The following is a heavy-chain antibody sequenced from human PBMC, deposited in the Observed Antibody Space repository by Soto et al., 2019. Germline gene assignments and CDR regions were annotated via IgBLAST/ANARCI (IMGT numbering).Heavy chain of an antibody. D-gene: IGHD2-15*01. Sequence: QVQLVQSGAEVKKPGSSVQVSCKASGGTFSSYAISWVRQAPGQGLEWRGGIIPIFGTANYAQKFQGRVTITADESTSTAYMELSSLRSEDTAVYYCARALSSNPDDYYGMDVWGQGTTVTVSS. V-gene: IGHV1-69*01. CDR3: ARALSSNPDDYYGMDV. CDR2: IIPIFGTA. J-gene: IGHJ6*02. CDR1: GGTFSSYA.